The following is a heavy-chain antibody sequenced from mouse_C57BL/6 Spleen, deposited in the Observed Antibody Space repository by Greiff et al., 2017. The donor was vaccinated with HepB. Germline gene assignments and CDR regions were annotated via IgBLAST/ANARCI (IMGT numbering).Heavy chain of an antibody. J-gene: IGHJ4*01. V-gene: IGHV1-59*01. D-gene: IGHD1-2*01. Sequence: VQLQQPGAELVRPGTSVKLSCKASGYTFTSYWMHWVKQRPGQGLEWIGVIDPSDSYTNYNQKFKGKATLTVDTSSSTAYMQLSSLTSEDSAVYYGARMDDGDGGYAMDYWGQGTSVTVSS. CDR3: ARMDDGDGGYAMDY. CDR1: GYTFTSYW. CDR2: IDPSDSYT.